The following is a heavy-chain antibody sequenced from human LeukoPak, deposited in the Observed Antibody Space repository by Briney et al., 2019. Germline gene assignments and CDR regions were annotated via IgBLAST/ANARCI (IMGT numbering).Heavy chain of an antibody. Sequence: PGGSLRLSCAASGFTFTNAWMNWVRQAPGKGLEWVGRIKGKTDGGTRDYAAPVKGRFTISRDDSKESLYRQMTSLKTEDTGVYYFTTDYGSGSYFSDYWGQGTLVTVSS. V-gene: IGHV3-15*01. J-gene: IGHJ4*02. CDR2: IKGKTDGGTR. CDR1: GFTFTNAW. CDR3: TTDYGSGSYFSDY. D-gene: IGHD3-10*01.